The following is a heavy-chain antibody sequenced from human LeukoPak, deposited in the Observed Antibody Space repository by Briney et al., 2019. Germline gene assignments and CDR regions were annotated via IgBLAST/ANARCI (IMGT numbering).Heavy chain of an antibody. V-gene: IGHV4-38-2*02. CDR3: ARYNDFWSGYPPSDAFDI. CDR1: GYSISSGYY. J-gene: IGHJ3*02. CDR2: IYHSGST. Sequence: SETLSLTCTVSGYSISSGYYWGWIRQPPGKGLEWIGSIYHSGSTYYNPSLKSRVTISVDTSKNQFSLKLSSVTAADTAVYYCARYNDFWSGYPPSDAFDIWGQGTMVTVSS. D-gene: IGHD3-3*01.